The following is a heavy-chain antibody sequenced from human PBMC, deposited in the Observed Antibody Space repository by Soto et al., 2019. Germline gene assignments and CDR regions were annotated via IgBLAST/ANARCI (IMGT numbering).Heavy chain of an antibody. J-gene: IGHJ3*01. CDR3: AIGADYDERAFDF. V-gene: IGHV4-30-4*01. CDR1: RGSISSGDYY. Sequence: SETLSLTCTVSRGSISSGDYYWSWIRQPPGKGLEWIGYIYYSGSTYYNPSLKSRVTISVDTSKNQFSLKLSSVPAADTSVYYCAIGADYDERAFDFFGRGTMVAVSS. CDR2: IYYSGST. D-gene: IGHD3-16*01.